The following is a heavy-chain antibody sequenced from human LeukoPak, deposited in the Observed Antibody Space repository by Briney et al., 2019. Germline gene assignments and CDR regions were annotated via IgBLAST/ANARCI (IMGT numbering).Heavy chain of an antibody. CDR2: IYSGGNT. CDR1: GFTVSSNY. J-gene: IGHJ4*02. V-gene: IGHV3-53*01. D-gene: IGHD6-19*01. CDR3: ARGDSSGYYYFDY. Sequence: GGSLRLSCAASGFTVSSNYMSWVRQAPGKGLEWVSVIYSGGNTYYADSVKGRFTISRDNSKNTLYLQMNSLRAEDTALYYCARGDSSGYYYFDYWGQGTLVTVSS.